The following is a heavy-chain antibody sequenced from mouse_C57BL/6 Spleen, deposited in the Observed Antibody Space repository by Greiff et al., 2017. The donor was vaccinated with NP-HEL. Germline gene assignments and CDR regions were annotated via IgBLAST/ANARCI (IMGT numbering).Heavy chain of an antibody. J-gene: IGHJ1*03. V-gene: IGHV3-6*01. D-gene: IGHD2-4*01. Sequence: EVHLVESGPGLVKPSQSLSLTCSVTGYSITSGYYWNWIRQFPGNKLEWMGYISYDGSNNYNPSLKNRISITRDTSKNQFFLKLNSVTTEDTATYYCASSIYYDYDGWYFDVWGTGTTVTVSS. CDR2: ISYDGSN. CDR1: GYSITSGYY. CDR3: ASSIYYDYDGWYFDV.